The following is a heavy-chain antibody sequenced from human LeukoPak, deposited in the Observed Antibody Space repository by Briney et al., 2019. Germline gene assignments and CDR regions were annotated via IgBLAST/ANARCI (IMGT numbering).Heavy chain of an antibody. D-gene: IGHD6-19*01. V-gene: IGHV3-23*01. CDR2: ISGSGGST. J-gene: IGHJ4*02. CDR1: GFTFSSYA. Sequence: GGSLRLSCATSGFTFSSYAMSWVRQAPGKGLEWVSAISGSGGSTYYADSVKGRSTISRDNSKNTLYLQMNSLRDEDTAVYYCAKGGPSSGWYHFDYWGQGTLVTVSS. CDR3: AKGGPSSGWYHFDY.